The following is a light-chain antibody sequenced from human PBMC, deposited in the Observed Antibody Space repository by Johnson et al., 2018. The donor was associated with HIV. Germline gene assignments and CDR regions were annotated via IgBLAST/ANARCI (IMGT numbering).Light chain of an antibody. CDR3: GTWDSSLSANV. J-gene: IGLJ1*01. CDR1: TSNIGNNY. Sequence: HSVLTQPPSVSAAPGQKVTISCSGSTSNIGNNYVSWYQQFPGTAPKLLIYDNNKRPSGIPDRFSGSKSGTSATLGITGLQTGDEADYYCGTWDSSLSANVFGTGTKVTGL. CDR2: DNN. V-gene: IGLV1-51*01.